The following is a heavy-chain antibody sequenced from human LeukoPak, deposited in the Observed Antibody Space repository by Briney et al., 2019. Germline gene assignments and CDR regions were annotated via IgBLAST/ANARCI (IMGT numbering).Heavy chain of an antibody. CDR1: GFTFSSYA. V-gene: IGHV3-23*01. Sequence: GGSLRLSCAASGFTFSSYAMSWVRQAPGKGLEWVSAISGSGGSTYYADSVKGRFTISRDNSKNTLYLQMNSLRAEDTAVYYCAKSAGYSHGSGYHFDYWGQGTLVTVSS. CDR3: AKSAGYSHGSGYHFDY. D-gene: IGHD5-18*01. CDR2: ISGSGGST. J-gene: IGHJ4*02.